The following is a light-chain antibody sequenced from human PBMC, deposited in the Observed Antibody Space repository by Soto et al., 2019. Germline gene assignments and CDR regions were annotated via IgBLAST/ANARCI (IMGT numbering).Light chain of an antibody. Sequence: ENVLTQSPGTLSLSPGEGATLSCRATQSVTSRYFAWYQQKPGQAPRLLIYGISSRATDIPDRFSGSGSGTDYTLTIRRLEPEDLGGYYCQQYSTLPHTFGQGTTLDVK. CDR1: QSVTSRY. J-gene: IGKJ2*01. V-gene: IGKV3-20*01. CDR2: GIS. CDR3: QQYSTLPHT.